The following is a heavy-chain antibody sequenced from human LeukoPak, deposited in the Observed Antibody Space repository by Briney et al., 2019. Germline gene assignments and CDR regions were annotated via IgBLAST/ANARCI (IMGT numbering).Heavy chain of an antibody. D-gene: IGHD4-17*01. V-gene: IGHV3-23*01. Sequence: GGSLRLSCAASGFTFSSYAMSWVRQAPGKGLEWVSAISGSGGSTYYADSVKGRFTISRDNSKNTLYLQMNSLRAEDTAVYYCAKASAFYGDNNYSDYWGQGTLVTVSS. J-gene: IGHJ4*02. CDR2: ISGSGGST. CDR1: GFTFSSYA. CDR3: AKASAFYGDNNYSDY.